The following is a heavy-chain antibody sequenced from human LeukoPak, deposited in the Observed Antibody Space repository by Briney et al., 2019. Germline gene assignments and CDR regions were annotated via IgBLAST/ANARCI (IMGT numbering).Heavy chain of an antibody. D-gene: IGHD6-13*01. CDR1: GGSFSGYY. CDR2: INHSGST. V-gene: IGHV4-34*01. Sequence: NPSETLSLTCAVYGGSFSGYYWSWIRQPPGKGLEWIGEINHSGSTNYNPSLKSRVTISVDTSKNQFSLKLSSVTAADTAVYYCARGAVAAAGTEIFDYWGQGTVVTVSS. J-gene: IGHJ4*02. CDR3: ARGAVAAAGTEIFDY.